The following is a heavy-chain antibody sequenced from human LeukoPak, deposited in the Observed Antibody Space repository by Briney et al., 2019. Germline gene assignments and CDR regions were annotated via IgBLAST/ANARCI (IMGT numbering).Heavy chain of an antibody. CDR3: ASDGYRGSYYAGVSYY. CDR1: GGSISSSSYY. Sequence: PSETLSLTCTVSGGSISSSSYYWGWIRQPPGKGLEWIGSIYYSGSTYYNPSLKSRVTISVDTSKNQFSLKLSSVTAADTAVYYCASDGYRGSYYAGVSYYWGQGTLVTVSS. D-gene: IGHD1-26*01. CDR2: IYYSGST. V-gene: IGHV4-39*01. J-gene: IGHJ4*02.